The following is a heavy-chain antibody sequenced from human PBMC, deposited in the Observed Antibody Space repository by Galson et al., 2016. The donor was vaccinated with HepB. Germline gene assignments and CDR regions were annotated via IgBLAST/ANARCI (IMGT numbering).Heavy chain of an antibody. J-gene: IGHJ6*02. CDR3: AREIPGGDWPPRRRGEYGMDV. Sequence: SLRLSCAASGFTVSSNYMHWVRQAPGKGLEWVSVIYSDETTSYADSLKGRFSISRDNFKNTLYLQMNSLRAEDTAVYYWAREIPGGDWPPRRRGEYGMDVWGLGTTVTVSS. CDR2: IYSDETT. D-gene: IGHD2-21*02. V-gene: IGHV3-53*01. CDR1: GFTVSSNY.